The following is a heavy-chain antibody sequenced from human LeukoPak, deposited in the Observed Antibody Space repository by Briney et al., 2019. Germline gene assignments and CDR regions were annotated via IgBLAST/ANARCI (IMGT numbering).Heavy chain of an antibody. CDR1: GGSISSYY. CDR2: VHDSGST. V-gene: IGHV4-59*07. CDR3: ARGTGSYWFDS. D-gene: IGHD3-10*01. Sequence: SDTLSLTCTVSGGSISSYYWTWIRQPPGKGLEWIGDVHDSGSTNSSPSLKRRVTISLDTSKNQFYLNLNPVTAADSAVYYCARGTGSYWFDSWGQGTPVTVSS. J-gene: IGHJ5*01.